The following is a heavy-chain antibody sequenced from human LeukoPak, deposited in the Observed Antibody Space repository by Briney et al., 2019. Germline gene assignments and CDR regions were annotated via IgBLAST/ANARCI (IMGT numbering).Heavy chain of an antibody. Sequence: GGSLRLSCAASGFTFSSYWMHWVRQAPGKGLVWVSRINRDGSNTGNADSVKGRFTISRDNSKNTLYLQMNSLRAEDTAVYYCATKNYDILTGYGDFDYWGQGTLVTVSS. V-gene: IGHV3-74*01. CDR1: GFTFSSYW. J-gene: IGHJ4*02. CDR3: ATKNYDILTGYGDFDY. D-gene: IGHD3-9*01. CDR2: INRDGSNT.